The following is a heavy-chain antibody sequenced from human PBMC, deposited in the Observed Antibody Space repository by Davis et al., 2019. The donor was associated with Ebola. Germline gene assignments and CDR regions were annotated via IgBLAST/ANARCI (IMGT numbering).Heavy chain of an antibody. CDR3: ARATRYEYCSGGSCWAYNWFDP. CDR1: GGSISSYY. D-gene: IGHD2-15*01. V-gene: IGHV4-59*01. Sequence: MPSETLSLTCTVSGGSISSYYWSWIRQPSGKGLEWIGYIYYSGSTNYNPSLKSRVTISVDTSKNQFSLKLSSVTAADTAVYYCARATRYEYCSGGSCWAYNWFDPWGQGTLVTVSS. J-gene: IGHJ5*02. CDR2: IYYSGST.